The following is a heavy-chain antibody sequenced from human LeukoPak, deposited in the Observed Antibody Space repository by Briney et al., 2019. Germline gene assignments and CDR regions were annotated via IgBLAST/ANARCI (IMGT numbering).Heavy chain of an antibody. CDR3: ATETGY. D-gene: IGHD1-1*01. CDR1: GRSISSGGYS. CDR2: IYHSGST. V-gene: IGHV4-30-2*01. J-gene: IGHJ4*02. Sequence: PSQTLSLTCAVSGRSISSGGYSWSWIRQPPGKGLEWIGYIYHSGSTYYNPSLKSRVSISVDRSKNQFSLKLSSVTAADTAVYYCATETGYWGQGTLVTVSS.